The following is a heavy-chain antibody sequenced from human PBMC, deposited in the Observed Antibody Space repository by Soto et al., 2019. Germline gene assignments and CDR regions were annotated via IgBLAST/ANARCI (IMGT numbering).Heavy chain of an antibody. CDR1: GGSFSGYY. J-gene: IGHJ5*02. V-gene: IGHV4-34*01. Sequence: QVQLQQWGAGLLKPSETLSLTCAVYGGSFSGYYWSWIRQPPGKGLEWIGEINHSESTNYNPSLKRRVTISVDTTKNQFTLKLSSVSAADTAVYYCVRGGRLVDIVVVVADTNNWFDPWGQGTLVTVSS. CDR3: VRGGRLVDIVVVVADTNNWFDP. CDR2: INHSEST. D-gene: IGHD2-15*01.